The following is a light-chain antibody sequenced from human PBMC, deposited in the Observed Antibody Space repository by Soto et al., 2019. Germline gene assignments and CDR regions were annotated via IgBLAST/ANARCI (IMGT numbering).Light chain of an antibody. CDR2: DTS. J-gene: IGKJ1*01. V-gene: IGKV3-20*01. CDR3: QQYGTSPQT. Sequence: EVVLTQSRCTLYSSPGEIATLSCRASQSVTSNYLAWYQQKPGQAPGLLIYDTSTRASGVPDRFSGSGSGTEFTLTISRLEPEDFAVYYCQQYGTSPQTFGQGTKVDIK. CDR1: QSVTSNY.